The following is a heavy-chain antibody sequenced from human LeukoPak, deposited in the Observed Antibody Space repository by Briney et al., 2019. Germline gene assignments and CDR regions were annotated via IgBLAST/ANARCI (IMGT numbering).Heavy chain of an antibody. CDR3: ARDYRVGANPPFDY. Sequence: GGSLRLSCAASGIPFSSYAMHWVRQAPGKGLEWVAVISYDGSNKYYADSVKGRFTISRDNSKNTLYLQMNSLRAEDTAVYYCARDYRVGANPPFDYWGQGTLVTVSS. J-gene: IGHJ4*02. V-gene: IGHV3-30*04. D-gene: IGHD1-26*01. CDR1: GIPFSSYA. CDR2: ISYDGSNK.